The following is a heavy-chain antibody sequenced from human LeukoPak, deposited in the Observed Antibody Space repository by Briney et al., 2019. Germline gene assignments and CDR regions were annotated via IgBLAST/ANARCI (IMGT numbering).Heavy chain of an antibody. D-gene: IGHD3-9*01. V-gene: IGHV3-15*01. Sequence: PGGSLRLSCAGSGFTFRNPWMSWVRQAPGKGLEWVGRIKSKTDGETTDYAAPVKGRFTISRDDSKSTLYLQMNSLKTEDTAVYYCTTDRRYDILTGDNYGMDVWGQGTTVTVSS. CDR2: IKSKTDGETT. J-gene: IGHJ6*02. CDR1: GFTFRNPW. CDR3: TTDRRYDILTGDNYGMDV.